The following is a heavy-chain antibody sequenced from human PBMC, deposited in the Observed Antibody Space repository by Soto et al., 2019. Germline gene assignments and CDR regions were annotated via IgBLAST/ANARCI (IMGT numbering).Heavy chain of an antibody. D-gene: IGHD2-21*02. J-gene: IGHJ1*01. CDR1: GGSISSSYYF. CDR3: ADGLHCGGDCPISEYFHH. Sequence: QLQLQESGPGLVKPSETLSLTCTVSGGSISSSYYFWGWIRQPPGKGLEWIGSIYYSGSTYYNPSLKSRITIPVDPSKNQFSLKLTSVTAADTAVYYCADGLHCGGDCPISEYFHHWGQGTLVTVSS. V-gene: IGHV4-39*01. CDR2: IYYSGST.